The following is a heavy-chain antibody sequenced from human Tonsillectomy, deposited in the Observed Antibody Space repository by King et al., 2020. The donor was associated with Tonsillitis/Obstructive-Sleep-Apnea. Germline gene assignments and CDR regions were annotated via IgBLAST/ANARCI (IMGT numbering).Heavy chain of an antibody. CDR2: ISYDGSNK. CDR1: GFTFSSYG. V-gene: IGHV3-30*18. CDR3: AKEEGLDYYSYGMDV. J-gene: IGHJ6*02. Sequence: VQLVESGGGVVQPGRSLRLSCAASGFTFSSYGMHWVRQAPGKGLEWVAVISYDGSNKYYADSVKGRFTISRDNSKNTLYLQMNSLRAEDTAVYYCAKEEGLDYYSYGMDVWGQGTTVTVSS.